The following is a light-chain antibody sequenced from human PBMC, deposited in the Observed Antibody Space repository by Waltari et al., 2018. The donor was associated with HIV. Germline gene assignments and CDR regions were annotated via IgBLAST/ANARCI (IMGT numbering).Light chain of an antibody. CDR1: HSVNRN. J-gene: IGKJ1*01. V-gene: IGKV3-15*01. Sequence: EIIMTQSPVTLSVSPGEKATISCRSSHSVNRNLTWYQQKPGQATRLLIDGAFTRASGIPARVSGSGSGTEFILTISSLQSEDFAIYYCQHYHNWPPWTFGQGTKVEIK. CDR2: GAF. CDR3: QHYHNWPPWT.